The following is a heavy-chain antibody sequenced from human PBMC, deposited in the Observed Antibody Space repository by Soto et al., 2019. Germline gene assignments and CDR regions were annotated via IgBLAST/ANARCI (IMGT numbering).Heavy chain of an antibody. CDR1: GFTFSSYE. J-gene: IGHJ6*02. CDR3: ARDHKGGYYCYGMDV. Sequence: GSLRLSCAASGFTFSSYEMNWVRQAPGKGLEWVSYISSSGSTIYYADSVKGRFTISRDNAKNSLYLQMNSLRAEDTAVYYCARDHKGGYYCYGMDVWGQWTTVTVSS. CDR2: ISSSGSTI. V-gene: IGHV3-48*03.